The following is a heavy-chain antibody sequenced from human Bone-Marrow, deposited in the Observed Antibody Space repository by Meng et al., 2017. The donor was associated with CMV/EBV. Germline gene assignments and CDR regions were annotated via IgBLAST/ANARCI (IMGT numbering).Heavy chain of an antibody. CDR3: ARAQVYYFDT. CDR1: GFTFSSYS. D-gene: IGHD3-16*01. J-gene: IGHJ4*02. V-gene: IGHV3-21*01. Sequence: GESLKISCVGSGFTFSSYSMYWVREAPGKGLEWVSSISSSSSYIYYADSVKGRFTISRDNAENSLYLQMSSLKAEDKAVYYCARAQVYYFDTWGQGTLVTVSS. CDR2: ISSSSSYI.